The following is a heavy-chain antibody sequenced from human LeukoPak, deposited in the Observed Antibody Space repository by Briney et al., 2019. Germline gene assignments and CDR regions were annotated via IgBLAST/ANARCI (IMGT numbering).Heavy chain of an antibody. J-gene: IGHJ5*01. CDR3: ARDRGLDGSDQLDS. V-gene: IGHV4-4*07. Sequence: SETLSLTCTVSGGSISSYHWIWIRQPAGKGLEWIGRINSNGDTVYNPSLKSRATMSLDMTNNQFSLKLSSVTAADTAVYYCARDRGLDGSDQLDSWGPGTLVTVSS. CDR2: INSNGDT. CDR1: GGSISSYH. D-gene: IGHD3-10*01.